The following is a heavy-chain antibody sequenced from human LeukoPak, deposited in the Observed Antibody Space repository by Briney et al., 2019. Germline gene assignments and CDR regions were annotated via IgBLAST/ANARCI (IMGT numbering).Heavy chain of an antibody. V-gene: IGHV3-7*01. CDR1: GYTFSNYW. J-gene: IGHJ6*03. Sequence: PGGSLRLSCAASGYTFSNYWMTWVRQAPGKGLEWVANIRQDGSEKYYVDSVKGRFTIFRDNAKNSVYLQMNSLRAEDTAVYYCARFGYSHGYGWGGGYYYYYMDVWGKGTTVTVSS. D-gene: IGHD5-18*01. CDR3: ARFGYSHGYGWGGGYYYYYMDV. CDR2: IRQDGSEK.